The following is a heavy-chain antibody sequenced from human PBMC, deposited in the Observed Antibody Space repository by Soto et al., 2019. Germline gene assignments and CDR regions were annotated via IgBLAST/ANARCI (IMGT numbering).Heavy chain of an antibody. J-gene: IGHJ4*02. CDR1: GGSISSSSYY. CDR3: ARLSGCSSTSCYFQPNTFPEY. D-gene: IGHD2-2*01. V-gene: IGHV4-39*01. CDR2: IYYSGST. Sequence: SETLSLTCTVSGGSISSSSYYWGWIRQPPGKGLEWIGSIYYSGSTYYNPSLKSRVTISVDTSKNQFSLKLSSVTAADTAVYYCARLSGCSSTSCYFQPNTFPEYWGQGTLVTVSS.